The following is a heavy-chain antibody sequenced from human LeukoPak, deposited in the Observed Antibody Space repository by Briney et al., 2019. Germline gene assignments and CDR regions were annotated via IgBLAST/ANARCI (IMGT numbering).Heavy chain of an antibody. D-gene: IGHD5-12*01. V-gene: IGHV1-18*01. CDR3: ARVRRYSGYKKGFDP. CDR2: ISAYNGNT. CDR1: GYTFTSYG. J-gene: IGHJ5*02. Sequence: ASVKVSCKASGYTFTSYGISWVRQAPGQGLEWMGWISAYNGNTNYAQKLQGRVTMTTDTSTSTAYMELRSLRSDDTAVYYCARVRRYSGYKKGFDPWGQGTLVTVSS.